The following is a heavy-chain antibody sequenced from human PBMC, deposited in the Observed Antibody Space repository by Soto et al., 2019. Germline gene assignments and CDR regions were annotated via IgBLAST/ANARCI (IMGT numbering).Heavy chain of an antibody. V-gene: IGHV3-33*01. CDR3: AREGYSSSWYVRYFDY. D-gene: IGHD6-13*01. Sequence: GGSLRLSCAASGFTFSSYGMHWVRQAPGKGLEWVAVIWYDGSNKYYADSVKGRFTISRDNSRNTLYLQMNSLRAEDTAVYYCAREGYSSSWYVRYFDYWGQGTLVTVSS. J-gene: IGHJ4*02. CDR2: IWYDGSNK. CDR1: GFTFSSYG.